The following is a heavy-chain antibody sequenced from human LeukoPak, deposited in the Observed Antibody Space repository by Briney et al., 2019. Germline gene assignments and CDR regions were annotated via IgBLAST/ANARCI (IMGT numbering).Heavy chain of an antibody. V-gene: IGHV1-46*03. CDR2: INPSGGST. J-gene: IGHJ4*02. CDR1: GYTFTSYY. D-gene: IGHD1-1*01. CDR3: ARERYNWKANGNFDY. Sequence: GASVKVSCKASGYTFTSYYMHRVRQAPGRGLEWMGIINPSGGSTSYAQKFQGRVTMTRDTSTSTVYMELSSLRSEDTAVYYCARERYNWKANGNFDYWGQGTLVTVSS.